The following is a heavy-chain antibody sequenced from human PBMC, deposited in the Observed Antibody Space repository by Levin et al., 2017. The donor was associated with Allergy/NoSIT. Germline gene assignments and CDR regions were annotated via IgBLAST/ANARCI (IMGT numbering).Heavy chain of an antibody. V-gene: IGHV3-66*01. CDR2: IYSGGNT. CDR3: ASRPGAAAGPLDY. J-gene: IGHJ4*02. D-gene: IGHD6-13*01. Sequence: AGGSLRLSCAASGLTVSSNYMTWVRQAPGRGLELVSAIYSGGNTFNADSVKGRFNISRDNSKNTLYLQMNSLRVEDTAVYYCASRPGAAAGPLDYWGQGTLVTVSS. CDR1: GLTVSSNY.